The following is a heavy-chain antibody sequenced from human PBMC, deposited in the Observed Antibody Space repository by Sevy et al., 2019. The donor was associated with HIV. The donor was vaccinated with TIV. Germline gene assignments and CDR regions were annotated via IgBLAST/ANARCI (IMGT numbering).Heavy chain of an antibody. J-gene: IGHJ4*02. Sequence: ASVKVSCKVSGYTLTELSMHWVRQAPGKGLEWMGGFDPEDGETIYAQKFQGRVTITEDTSRDTAYMELSSLTSEDTAIYYCAIRPEDFVVLPTATNNDYWGQGTLVTVSS. CDR1: GYTLTELS. CDR3: AIRPEDFVVLPTATNNDY. CDR2: FDPEDGET. D-gene: IGHD2-2*01. V-gene: IGHV1-24*01.